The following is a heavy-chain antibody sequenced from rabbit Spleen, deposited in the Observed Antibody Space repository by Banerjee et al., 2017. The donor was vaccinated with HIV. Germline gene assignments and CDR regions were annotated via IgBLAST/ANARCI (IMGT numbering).Heavy chain of an antibody. J-gene: IGHJ4*01. Sequence: EQLEESGGDLVKPGASLTLTCTASGFSFSTSYWICWVRQAPGKGLVWIACIYGGSSGSTYYASWAKGRFTISRTSSTTVTLQMTSLTAADTATYFCARGVYDDYDTYYFNLWGPGTLVTVS. V-gene: IGHV1S45*01. CDR2: IYGGSSGST. D-gene: IGHD2-1*01. CDR3: ARGVYDDYDTYYFNL. CDR1: GFSFSTSYW.